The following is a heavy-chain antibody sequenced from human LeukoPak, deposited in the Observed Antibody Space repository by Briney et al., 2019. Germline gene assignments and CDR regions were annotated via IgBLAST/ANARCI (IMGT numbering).Heavy chain of an antibody. CDR3: ARDYDFWSGYYAVWFDP. J-gene: IGHJ5*02. D-gene: IGHD3-3*01. Sequence: GGSLRLSCAASGFTFSSYGMHWVRQAPGKGLEWVAVIWYDGSNKYYADSVKGRFTISRDNSKNTLYLQMNSLRAEDTAVYYCARDYDFWSGYYAVWFDPWGQGTLVTVSS. CDR1: GFTFSSYG. CDR2: IWYDGSNK. V-gene: IGHV3-33*01.